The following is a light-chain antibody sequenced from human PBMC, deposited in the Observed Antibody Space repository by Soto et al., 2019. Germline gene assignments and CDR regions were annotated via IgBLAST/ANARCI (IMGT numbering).Light chain of an antibody. CDR2: KAS. Sequence: DIQMTQSPSTLSASVGDRVTITCRASQSISSWLAWYQQKPGKAPNLLIYKASSLESGVPSRFSGSESGTEFTLTFSCLQPDDFATDYCQQYITSPYAFGPGTEVDIK. CDR3: QQYITSPYA. CDR1: QSISSW. J-gene: IGKJ3*01. V-gene: IGKV1-5*03.